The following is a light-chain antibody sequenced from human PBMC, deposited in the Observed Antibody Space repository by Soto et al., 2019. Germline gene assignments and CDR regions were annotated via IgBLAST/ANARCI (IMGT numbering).Light chain of an antibody. CDR2: KNT. Sequence: QSVLTQPPSASETPGQRVPISCSGNSSNIGNNDDHWYKQVPRTATKLVVFKNTPRASRVPARFSGSKSGTSASLAITGLGSEDEATYYCAAWHNSLNGRVVFGGGTKLTVL. CDR3: AAWHNSLNGRVV. J-gene: IGLJ2*01. CDR1: SSNIGNND. V-gene: IGLV1-47*01.